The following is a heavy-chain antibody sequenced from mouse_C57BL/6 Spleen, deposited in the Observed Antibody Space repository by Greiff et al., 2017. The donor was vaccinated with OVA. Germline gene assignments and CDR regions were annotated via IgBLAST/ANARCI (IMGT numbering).Heavy chain of an antibody. V-gene: IGHV1-69*01. Sequence: QVQLQQPGAELVMPGASVKLSCKASGYTFTSYWMHWVKQRPGQGLEWIGEIDPSDSYTNYNQKFKGKSTLTVDKSSSPAYMQLSSLTSEDSAVYYCAREGSSSFDYWGQGTTLTVSS. CDR1: GYTFTSYW. CDR2: IDPSDSYT. CDR3: AREGSSSFDY. J-gene: IGHJ2*01. D-gene: IGHD1-1*01.